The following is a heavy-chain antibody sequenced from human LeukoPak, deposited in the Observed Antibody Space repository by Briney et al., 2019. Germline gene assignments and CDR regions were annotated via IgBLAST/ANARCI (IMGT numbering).Heavy chain of an antibody. CDR1: GGSFSDYY. Sequence: PSETLSLTCAVYGGSFSDYYWTWIRQPPGKGLEWIGEINHSGSTNYNPSLKSRVIISVDTSKNQFSLKLSSVTAADTAVYYCARGFRQMNRRSYDSVSEPRSGQGFYYYYYYMDVWGKGTTVTVSS. V-gene: IGHV4-34*01. CDR3: ARGFRQMNRRSYDSVSEPRSGQGFYYYYYYMDV. CDR2: INHSGST. D-gene: IGHD3-3*01. J-gene: IGHJ6*03.